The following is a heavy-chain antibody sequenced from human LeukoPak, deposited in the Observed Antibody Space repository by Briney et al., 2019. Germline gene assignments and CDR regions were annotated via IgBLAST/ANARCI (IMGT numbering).Heavy chain of an antibody. J-gene: IGHJ4*02. CDR3: AKGGYYDSSGYTGY. D-gene: IGHD3-22*01. CDR1: GFTFSSYG. Sequence: PGGSLRLSCAASGFTFSSYGMHWVRQAPGKGLEWVAVISYDGSNKYYADSVKGRFTISRDNSKNTLYLQMNSLRAEDTAEYYCAKGGYYDSSGYTGYWGQGTLVTVSS. V-gene: IGHV3-30*18. CDR2: ISYDGSNK.